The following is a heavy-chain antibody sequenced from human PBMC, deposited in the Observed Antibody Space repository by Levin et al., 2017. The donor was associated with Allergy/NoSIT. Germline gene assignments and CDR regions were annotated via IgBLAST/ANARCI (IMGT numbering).Heavy chain of an antibody. CDR2: ISSSSSYI. D-gene: IGHD1-7*01. CDR1: GFTFSSYS. Sequence: GESLKISCAASGFTFSSYSMNWVRQAPGKGLEWVSSISSSSSYIYYADSVKGRFTISRDNAKNSLYLQMNSLRAEDTAVYYCARWPYKTGTTGWFDPWGQGTLVTVSS. V-gene: IGHV3-21*01. CDR3: ARWPYKTGTTGWFDP. J-gene: IGHJ5*02.